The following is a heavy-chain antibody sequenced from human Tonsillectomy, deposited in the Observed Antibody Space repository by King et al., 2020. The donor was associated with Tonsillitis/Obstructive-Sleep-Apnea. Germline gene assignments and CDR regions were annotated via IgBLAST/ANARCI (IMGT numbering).Heavy chain of an antibody. V-gene: IGHV3-33*05. Sequence: VQLVESGGGVVPPGRSLRLSCAASGFTFSNNGMHWVRQAPGKGLEWVAVVLSDGSDEDYADSVRGRFTISRDNSRNTLYLQMNSLRAEDTAVYYCASGSPPYCRSSSCSYYFDYWGQGTPVTVSS. D-gene: IGHD2-15*01. J-gene: IGHJ4*02. CDR1: GFTFSNNG. CDR2: VLSDGSDE. CDR3: ASGSPPYCRSSSCSYYFDY.